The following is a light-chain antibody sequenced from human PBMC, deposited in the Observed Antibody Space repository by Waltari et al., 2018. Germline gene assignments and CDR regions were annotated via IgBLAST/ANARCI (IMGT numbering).Light chain of an antibody. CDR2: KNN. V-gene: IGLV1-47*01. CDR1: SSNIGSNY. J-gene: IGLJ2*01. Sequence: QSVLTQPPSASGTPGQRVTISCSGSSSNIGSNYVYWYQQPPGTAPKLLNNKNNQRPAWVPDRVSGSMSGTCASLTISSVRSEDEADYSCAAWDDSVRGVLFGGGTKLTVL. CDR3: AAWDDSVRGVL.